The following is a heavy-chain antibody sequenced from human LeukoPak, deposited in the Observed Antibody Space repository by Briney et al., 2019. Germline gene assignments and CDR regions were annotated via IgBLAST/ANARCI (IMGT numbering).Heavy chain of an antibody. CDR1: GGSISSSHW. J-gene: IGHJ4*02. V-gene: IGHV4-4*02. CDR2: IYHTGST. Sequence: SGTLSLTCVVSGGSISSSHWWSWVRQPPGKGLEWIGEIYHTGSTNYNPSLKSRVTISVDKSKNQFSLKLSSVTAAGTAVYYCASRGRTHVYYYDSSGYTYYFDYWGQGTLVTVSS. D-gene: IGHD3-22*01. CDR3: ASRGRTHVYYYDSSGYTYYFDY.